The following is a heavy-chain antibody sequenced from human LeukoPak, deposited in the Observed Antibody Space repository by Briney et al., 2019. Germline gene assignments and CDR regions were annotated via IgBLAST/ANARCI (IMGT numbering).Heavy chain of an antibody. D-gene: IGHD3-22*01. Sequence: SETLSLTCAVYGGSFTGYYWSWIRQPPGKGLEWIGYIYYSGSTNYNPSLKSRVTISVDTSKNQFSLKLSSVTAADTAVYYCARGGGLKYYYDSSGYYPFDDWGQGTLVTVSS. CDR3: ARGGGLKYYYDSSGYYPFDD. J-gene: IGHJ4*02. CDR2: IYYSGST. CDR1: GGSFTGYY. V-gene: IGHV4-59*01.